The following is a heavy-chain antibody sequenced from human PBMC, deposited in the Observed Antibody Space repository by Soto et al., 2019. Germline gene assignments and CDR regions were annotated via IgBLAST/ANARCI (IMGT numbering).Heavy chain of an antibody. V-gene: IGHV4-59*01. CDR3: AREATSLYYEAYYYYMDV. CDR1: GGSISSYY. D-gene: IGHD3-22*01. Sequence: SETLSLTCTVSGGSISSYYWSWIRQPPGKGLEWIGYIYYSGSTNYNPSLKSRVTISVDTSKNQFSLKLSSVTAADTAVYYCAREATSLYYEAYYYYMDVWGKGTTVTVSS. CDR2: IYYSGST. J-gene: IGHJ6*03.